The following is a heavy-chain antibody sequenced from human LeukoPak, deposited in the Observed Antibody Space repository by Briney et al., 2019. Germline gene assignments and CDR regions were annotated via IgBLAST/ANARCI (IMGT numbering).Heavy chain of an antibody. V-gene: IGHV4-39*01. Sequence: SETLSLTCTVSRGSISSSSYYWGWIRQPPGKGLEWIGSIYYSGSIYYNPSLKSRGTISVDTSKNQFSLKLSSVTAADTAVYYCARYWGRAFDYWGQGTLVTVSS. J-gene: IGHJ4*02. CDR1: RGSISSSSYY. CDR3: ARYWGRAFDY. D-gene: IGHD7-27*01. CDR2: IYYSGSI.